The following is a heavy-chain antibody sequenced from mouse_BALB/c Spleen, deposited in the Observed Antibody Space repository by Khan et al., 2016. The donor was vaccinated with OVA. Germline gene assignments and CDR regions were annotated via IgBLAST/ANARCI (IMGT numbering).Heavy chain of an antibody. J-gene: IGHJ3*01. CDR3: ARKDYYDYDPFPY. D-gene: IGHD2-4*01. CDR2: INYSGNT. Sequence: EVQLQESGPGLVKPSQSLSLTCTVTGYSITSEYAWNWIRQFPGNKLEWMGYINYSGNTRFNPSLKSRTSITRATSKNQFFLQWNSVTTEATATYYCARKDYYDYDPFPYWGQGTLVTVSA. CDR1: GYSITSEYA. V-gene: IGHV3-2*02.